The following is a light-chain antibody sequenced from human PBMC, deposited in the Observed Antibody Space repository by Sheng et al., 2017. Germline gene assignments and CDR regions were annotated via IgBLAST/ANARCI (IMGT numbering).Light chain of an antibody. J-gene: IGKJ2*01. CDR3: QQYKTYPYT. CDR1: QSISSW. V-gene: IGKV1-5*03. CDR2: KAS. Sequence: DIQMTQSPSTLSASVGDRVTITCRASQSISSWLAWYQQKPGKAPKLLIYKASTLERGVPSKFSGSGSGTDFTLTISSLQPEDSATYYCQQYKTYPYTFGQGTKLEIK.